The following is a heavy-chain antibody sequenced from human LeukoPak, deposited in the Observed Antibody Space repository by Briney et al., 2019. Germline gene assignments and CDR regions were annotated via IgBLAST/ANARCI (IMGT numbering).Heavy chain of an antibody. D-gene: IGHD2-21*02. CDR1: GFTFSSYA. J-gene: IGHJ4*02. Sequence: GGSLRLSCAPSGFTFSSYAMSWVRQAPGKGREWVSAICGSGGSTYYANSVKGRFTISRDNSKNTLYLQMNSLRAEDTAVYYCAKRTAPTFDYWGQGTLVTVSS. CDR2: ICGSGGST. V-gene: IGHV3-23*01. CDR3: AKRTAPTFDY.